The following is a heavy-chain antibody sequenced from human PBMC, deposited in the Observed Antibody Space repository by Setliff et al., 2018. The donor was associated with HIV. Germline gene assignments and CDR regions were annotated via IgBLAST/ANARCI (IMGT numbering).Heavy chain of an antibody. D-gene: IGHD6-19*01. CDR1: GYTFTSYA. J-gene: IGHJ6*02. V-gene: IGHV1-3*01. CDR3: ARLGSGWSDSYYYAMDI. CDR2: INAGNGHT. Sequence: VKVSCKASGYTFTSYAMHWVRQAPGQRLEWMGWINAGNGHTNYAQKFQGRVTMTTDTSTSTAYMELRSLRSDDTAVYYCARLGSGWSDSYYYAMDIWGQGTTVTV.